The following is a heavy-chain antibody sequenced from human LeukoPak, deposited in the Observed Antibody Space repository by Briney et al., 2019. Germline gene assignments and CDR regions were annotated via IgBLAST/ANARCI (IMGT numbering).Heavy chain of an antibody. CDR2: ISGSGGST. J-gene: IGHJ4*02. CDR3: AKVMRVYYDYVWGSSYYFDY. CDR1: GFTFSSYA. D-gene: IGHD3-16*01. V-gene: IGHV3-23*01. Sequence: GGSLRLSCAASGFTFSSYAMSWVRQAPGKGLEWVSAISGSGGSTYYAGSVKGRFTISRDNSKNTLYLQMNSLRAEDTAVYYCAKVMRVYYDYVWGSSYYFDYWGQGTLVTVSS.